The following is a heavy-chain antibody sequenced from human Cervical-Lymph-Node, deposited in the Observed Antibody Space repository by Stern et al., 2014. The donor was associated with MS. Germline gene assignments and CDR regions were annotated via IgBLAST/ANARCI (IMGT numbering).Heavy chain of an antibody. CDR1: GGSFSSLD. CDR2: ISPLFGVA. Sequence: VQLVESGAEVKKPESSVKVSCKASGGSFSSLDINWVRQAPGQGLEWLGGISPLFGVANYAQTFQGRVTFTADESTSTAYMELSSLRSEDTAVYYCARHQGGIAANWGQGTLVTVSS. J-gene: IGHJ4*02. CDR3: ARHQGGIAAN. D-gene: IGHD6-13*01. V-gene: IGHV1-69*01.